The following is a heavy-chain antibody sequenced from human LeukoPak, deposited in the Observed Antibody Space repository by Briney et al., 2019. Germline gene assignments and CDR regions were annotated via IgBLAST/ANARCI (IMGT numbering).Heavy chain of an antibody. CDR1: GFPLSSYA. V-gene: IGHV3-23*01. CDR2: TSSSDPGT. D-gene: IGHD2-2*01. CDR3: AIGYHTYYFDY. J-gene: IGHJ4*02. Sequence: GGSLRLSCAASGFPLSSYAMSWVRQASGKGLEWVSATSSSDPGTYYADSVRGRFTISRDNSKNTLYLQMNSLRAEDTAVYYCAIGYHTYYFDYWGQGTLVTVSS.